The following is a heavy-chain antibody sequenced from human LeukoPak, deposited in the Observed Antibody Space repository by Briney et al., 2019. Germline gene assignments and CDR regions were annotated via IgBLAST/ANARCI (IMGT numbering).Heavy chain of an antibody. CDR2: IYPRDGST. Sequence: GASVKVSCKASGYTFTNYAIHWVRQAPGQGLEWMGMIYPRDGSTSYAQNFQGRVTVTRDTSTTTVHMELRGLRSEDTAVYYCARDQEGFDYWGQGTVVTVSS. J-gene: IGHJ4*02. CDR1: GYTFTNYA. V-gene: IGHV1-46*01. CDR3: ARDQEGFDY.